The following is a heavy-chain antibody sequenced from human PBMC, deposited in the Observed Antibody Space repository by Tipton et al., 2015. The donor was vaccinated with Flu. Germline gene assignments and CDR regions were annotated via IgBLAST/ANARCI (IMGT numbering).Heavy chain of an antibody. CDR1: GGSISSYY. CDR2: IYTSGST. V-gene: IGHV4-4*07. D-gene: IGHD1-26*01. Sequence: NLSLTCTVSGGSISSYYWSWIRQPAGKGLEWIGRIYTSGSTNYNPSLKSRVAMSVDTSKNQFSLKLTSVSAADTDVYYCAKSGSYLECLQHWGQGTLVTVSA. J-gene: IGHJ1*01. CDR3: AKSGSYLECLQH.